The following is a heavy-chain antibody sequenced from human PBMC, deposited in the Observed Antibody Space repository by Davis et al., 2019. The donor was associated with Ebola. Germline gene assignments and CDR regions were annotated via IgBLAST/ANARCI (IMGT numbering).Heavy chain of an antibody. CDR2: INWNGGST. CDR1: GFTFDAYG. CDR3: AAGRSSYHLKDIHYYYGMDV. Sequence: AGPGFTFDAYGMSWVRQAPGKRLVWVSGINWNGGSTGYADSVKGRFTISRDNAKNSLYLQMNSLRAEDTALYYCAAGRSSYHLKDIHYYYGMDVWGQGTTVTVSS. V-gene: IGHV3-20*03. D-gene: IGHD3-10*01. J-gene: IGHJ6*02.